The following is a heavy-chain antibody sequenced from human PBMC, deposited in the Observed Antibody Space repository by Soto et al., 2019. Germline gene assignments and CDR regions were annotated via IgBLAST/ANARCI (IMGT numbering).Heavy chain of an antibody. CDR3: AKVAGGLGYFEL. D-gene: IGHD3-16*01. V-gene: IGHV3-23*01. CDR2: ITASGGNI. Sequence: PGGSLRLSCGASGFIFSDYAMTWVRQAPGKGLEWVATITASGGNIEYTDSLKGRFTISRNNSKNTLYLQLNGLTADDTAVHYCAKVAGGLGYFELWDRGTLVAVSS. CDR1: GFIFSDYA. J-gene: IGHJ2*01.